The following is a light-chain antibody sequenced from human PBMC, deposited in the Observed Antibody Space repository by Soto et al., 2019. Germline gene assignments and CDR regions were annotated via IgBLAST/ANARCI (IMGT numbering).Light chain of an antibody. V-gene: IGKV1-33*01. J-gene: IGKJ5*01. CDR1: QDISNY. CDR3: QQYDSLPIT. Sequence: QASQDISNYLSWYHHKAGKAPKLLIYDASESEKGVPGRFSGSGSGTDFTLTIISLQPEDFGTYYCQQYDSLPITFGQRTLLAV. CDR2: DAS.